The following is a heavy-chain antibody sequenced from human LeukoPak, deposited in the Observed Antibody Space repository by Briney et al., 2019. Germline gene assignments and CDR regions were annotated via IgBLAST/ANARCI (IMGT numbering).Heavy chain of an antibody. J-gene: IGHJ4*02. CDR1: GFTFSTYS. V-gene: IGHV3-48*01. Sequence: GGSLRLSCAASGFTFSTYSMNSVRQAAGKGVEGVSYITSSSSSIYYADSVKGRFTITRDNAKNSLYLQMNSLRAEDTAVYYCASLTVASRGSGDYWGQGILVTVSS. CDR3: ASLTVASRGSGDY. D-gene: IGHD4-23*01. CDR2: ITSSSSSI.